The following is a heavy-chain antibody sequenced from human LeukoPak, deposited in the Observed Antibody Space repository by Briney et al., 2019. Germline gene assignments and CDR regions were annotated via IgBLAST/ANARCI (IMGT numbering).Heavy chain of an antibody. V-gene: IGHV1-2*02. CDR1: GYTFTGYY. J-gene: IGHJ4*02. CDR2: INPNSGGT. CDR3: ARGADWYYDILTGYYGGFDY. Sequence: ASVKVSCKASGYTFTGYYMHWVRQALGQGLEWMGWINPNSGGTNYAQKFQGRVTMTRDTSISTAYMELSRLRSDDTAVYYCARGADWYYDILTGYYGGFDYWGQGTLVTVSS. D-gene: IGHD3-9*01.